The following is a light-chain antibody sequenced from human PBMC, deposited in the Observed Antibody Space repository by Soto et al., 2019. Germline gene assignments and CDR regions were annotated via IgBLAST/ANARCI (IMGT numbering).Light chain of an antibody. CDR3: QQDATSPIT. V-gene: IGKV3-20*01. Sequence: ENVLTRCPGMMSLSPGALPAISCKLRQSDGIDYLAWFQQRSGQAPRRVIYGVSNRASGIPDRLSGSGSGTDFALTISRLEAEDFGVYYCQQDATSPITFGQGTRLEIK. CDR1: QSDGIDY. CDR2: GVS. J-gene: IGKJ5*01.